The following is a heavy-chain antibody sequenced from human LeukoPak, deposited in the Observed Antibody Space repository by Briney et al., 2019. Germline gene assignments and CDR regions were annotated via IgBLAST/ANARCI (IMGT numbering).Heavy chain of an antibody. CDR2: IDTDGSST. CDR3: AKRHSYGFDY. D-gene: IGHD5-18*01. CDR1: GFTFSSYW. Sequence: GGSLRLSCAASGFTFSSYWMHWVRQAPGKGLVWVSRIDTDGSSTTYADSVKGRFTISRDNAKNTLYLQMDSLRTEDTAVYYCAKRHSYGFDYWGQGTLATVSS. J-gene: IGHJ4*02. V-gene: IGHV3-74*01.